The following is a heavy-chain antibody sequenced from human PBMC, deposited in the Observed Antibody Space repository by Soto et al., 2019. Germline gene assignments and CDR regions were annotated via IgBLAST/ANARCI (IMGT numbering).Heavy chain of an antibody. V-gene: IGHV1-2*02. J-gene: IGHJ4*02. CDR3: ARDRRGSGWYYFDY. Sequence: RASVKVSCKASRYTFTGYYMHWVRQAPGQGLEWMGWINPNSGGTNYAQKFQGRVTMTRDTSISTAYMELSRLRSDDTAVYYCARDRRGSGWYYFDYWGQGTLVTVSS. D-gene: IGHD6-19*01. CDR2: INPNSGGT. CDR1: RYTFTGYY.